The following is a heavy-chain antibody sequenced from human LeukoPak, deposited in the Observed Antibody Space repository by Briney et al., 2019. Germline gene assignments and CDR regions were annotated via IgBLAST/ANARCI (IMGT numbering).Heavy chain of an antibody. CDR1: GFTFSSYA. J-gene: IGHJ4*02. D-gene: IGHD6-13*01. CDR3: AKVTGYSSSWDPFDY. Sequence: PGGSLRLSCAASGFTFSSYAMSWVRQAPGKGLEWVSAISGSGGSTYYADSVKGRFTISRDNSKNTLYLQMNSLRAEDTAVYYCAKVTGYSSSWDPFDYWGQGTLVTVSS. CDR2: ISGSGGST. V-gene: IGHV3-23*01.